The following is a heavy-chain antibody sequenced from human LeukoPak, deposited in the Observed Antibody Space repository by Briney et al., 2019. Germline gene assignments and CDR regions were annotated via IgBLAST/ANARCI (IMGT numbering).Heavy chain of an antibody. V-gene: IGHV3-30-3*01. CDR2: ISYDGSNK. CDR3: ARGPYYDFWSGYLAPDY. D-gene: IGHD3-3*01. Sequence: GSLRLSCAASGFTFSSYAMHWVRQAPGKGLEWVAVISYDGSNKYYADSVKGRFTISRDNSKNTLYLQMNSLRAEDTAVYYCARGPYYDFWSGYLAPDYWGQGTLVTVSS. CDR1: GFTFSSYA. J-gene: IGHJ4*02.